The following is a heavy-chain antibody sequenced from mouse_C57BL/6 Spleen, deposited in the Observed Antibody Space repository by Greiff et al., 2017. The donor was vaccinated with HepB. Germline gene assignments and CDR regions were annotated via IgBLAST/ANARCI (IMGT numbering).Heavy chain of an antibody. D-gene: IGHD2-4*01. Sequence: EVQLQQSGAELVRPGASVKLSCTASGFNIKGYYMHWVKQRPEQGLEWIGRIDPEDGDTEYATKFQGKATLTADTSSNTAYMQLSSLTSEDTAVYAWYTKGAYDYDGSYFDDWGQGTTLTVSS. J-gene: IGHJ2*01. CDR1: GFNIKGYY. CDR3: YTKGAYDYDGSYFDD. V-gene: IGHV14-1*01. CDR2: IDPEDGDT.